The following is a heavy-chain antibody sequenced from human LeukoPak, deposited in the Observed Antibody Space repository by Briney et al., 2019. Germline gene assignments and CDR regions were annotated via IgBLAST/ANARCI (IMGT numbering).Heavy chain of an antibody. D-gene: IGHD4-17*01. CDR1: GFTFSSYS. CDR2: ISSSSSYT. CDR3: AQDTLRRPG. Sequence: GGSLRLSCAASGFTFSSYSMNWVRQAPGKGLEWVSSISSSSSYTYYADSVKGRFTISRDNSRNTLQMNSLRAEDTAVYYCAQDTLRRPGWGQGTLVTVSS. J-gene: IGHJ4*02. V-gene: IGHV3-21*04.